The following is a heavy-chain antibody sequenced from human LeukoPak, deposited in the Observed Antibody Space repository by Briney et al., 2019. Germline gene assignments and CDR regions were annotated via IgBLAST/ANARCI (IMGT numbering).Heavy chain of an antibody. CDR2: ISGSGGST. CDR3: AKDQLVVAATPGY. Sequence: PGGSLRLSCAASKFAFSSYAMSWVRQAPGKGLEWVSAISGSGGSTYYADSVKGRFTISRDNSKNTLYLQMNSLRAEDTAVYYCAKDQLVVAATPGYWGQGTLVTVSS. D-gene: IGHD2-15*01. V-gene: IGHV3-23*01. J-gene: IGHJ4*02. CDR1: KFAFSSYA.